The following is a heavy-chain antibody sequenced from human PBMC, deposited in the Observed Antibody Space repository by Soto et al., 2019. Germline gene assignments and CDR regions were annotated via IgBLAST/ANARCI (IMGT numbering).Heavy chain of an antibody. CDR3: ARARNPKASSGWSIPDY. CDR2: IYYSGST. CDR1: GGSISSYY. J-gene: IGHJ4*02. Sequence: PSETLSLTCTVSGGSISSYYWSWIRQPPGKGLEWIGYIYYSGSTNYNPSLKSRVTISVDTSKNQFSLKLSSVTAADTAVYYCARARNPKASSGWSIPDYWGQGTLVTVSS. V-gene: IGHV4-59*01. D-gene: IGHD6-19*01.